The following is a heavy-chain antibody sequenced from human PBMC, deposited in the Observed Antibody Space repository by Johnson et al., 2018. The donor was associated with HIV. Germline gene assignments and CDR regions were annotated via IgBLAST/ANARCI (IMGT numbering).Heavy chain of an antibody. CDR3: ARDLYNDYDSSGCDAFDI. Sequence: QVQLVEFGGGVVQPGRSLRLSCAASGFTFSSYAMHWVRQAPGKGLEWVAIISYDGSNKYYADSVKGRFTISRDNSKNTLYLQMNSLRAEDTAVYYCARDLYNDYDSSGCDAFDIWGQGTMVTVSS. CDR1: GFTFSSYA. V-gene: IGHV3-30*14. CDR2: ISYDGSNK. D-gene: IGHD3-22*01. J-gene: IGHJ3*02.